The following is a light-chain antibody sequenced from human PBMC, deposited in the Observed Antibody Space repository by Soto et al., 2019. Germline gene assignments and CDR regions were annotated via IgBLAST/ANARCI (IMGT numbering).Light chain of an antibody. CDR2: LGS. J-gene: IGKJ1*01. V-gene: IGKV2-28*01. CDR3: MQALQTPWT. Sequence: DSVMTQSPLSLPVTPREPASISCRSSQSLLHSNGYNYLDWYLQKPGQSPQLLIYLGSNRASGVPDRFSGSGSGTDFTLKISRVEAEDVGVYYCMQALQTPWTFGQGTKVDIK. CDR1: QSLLHSNGYNY.